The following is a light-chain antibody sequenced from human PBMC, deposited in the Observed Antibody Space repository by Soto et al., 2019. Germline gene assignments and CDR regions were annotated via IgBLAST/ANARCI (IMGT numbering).Light chain of an antibody. Sequence: GLTQSPGTLSLSTGARATLSCRASHTVNSNYLAWYRQKPGQAPRLLIYTTSSRATGVPDRFSGSGSGTDFTLTISRLEPEDFAMYYCQQYGTSPWTFGQGTKVDIK. CDR3: QQYGTSPWT. V-gene: IGKV3-20*01. J-gene: IGKJ1*01. CDR1: HTVNSNY. CDR2: TTS.